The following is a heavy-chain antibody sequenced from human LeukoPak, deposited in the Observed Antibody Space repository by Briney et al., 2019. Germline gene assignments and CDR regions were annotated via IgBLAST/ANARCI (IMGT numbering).Heavy chain of an antibody. D-gene: IGHD4-23*01. Sequence: GTSLRLSCAASGLTFSNYAIHWVRQAPGKGLDWVAVISFDGSKEYYADSVKGRFTISRDNSENTLYLQMNSLRAEDTAVYYCARDKLDWGQGTLVTVSS. CDR1: GLTFSNYA. CDR2: ISFDGSKE. V-gene: IGHV3-30*03. CDR3: ARDKLD. J-gene: IGHJ4*02.